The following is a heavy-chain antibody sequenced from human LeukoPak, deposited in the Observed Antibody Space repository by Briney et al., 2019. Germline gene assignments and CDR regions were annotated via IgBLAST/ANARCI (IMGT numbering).Heavy chain of an antibody. Sequence: GGSLRPSCAASGFIVSNNYISWVRQAPGKGLEWVSIMYTGGATDYADSVKGRFTISRDNSKNTLYLQMNSLRAEDTAVYYCARGSSGFDYWGQGTLVTVSS. J-gene: IGHJ4*02. CDR3: ARGSSGFDY. V-gene: IGHV3-53*01. CDR1: GFIVSNNY. CDR2: MYTGGAT.